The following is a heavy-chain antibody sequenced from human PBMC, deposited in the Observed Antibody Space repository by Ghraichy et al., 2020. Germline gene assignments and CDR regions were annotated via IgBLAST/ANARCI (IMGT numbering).Heavy chain of an antibody. CDR1: GFPLRTYV. CDR3: ANPRNNSWPFGS. J-gene: IGHJ4*02. V-gene: IGHV3-23*01. D-gene: IGHD1/OR15-1a*01. Sequence: GGSLRLSCAASGFPLRTYVMSWVRQAPGKGLEWVSSISTSGSSTSYADSVKGRFTISRDNSKNTLYLQMNSLRAEDTAVYYCANPRNNSWPFGSWGQGTLVTVSS. CDR2: ISTSGSST.